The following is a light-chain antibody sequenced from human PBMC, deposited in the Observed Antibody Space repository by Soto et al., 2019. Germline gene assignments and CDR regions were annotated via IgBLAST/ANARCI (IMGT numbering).Light chain of an antibody. CDR3: SSYAGSNNYV. CDR2: EVS. J-gene: IGLJ1*01. CDR1: SSDVGRYKY. V-gene: IGLV2-8*01. Sequence: QSALTQPPSASGSPGQSVTISCTGTSSDVGRYKYVSWYQQRPGKAPKVMIHEVSNRPSGVPDRFSGSKSGNTASLTVSGLQAEDEADYYCSSYAGSNNYVFGTGTKVTVL.